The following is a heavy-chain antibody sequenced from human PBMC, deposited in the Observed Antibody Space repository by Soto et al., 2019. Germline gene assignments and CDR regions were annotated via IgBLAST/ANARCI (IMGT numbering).Heavy chain of an antibody. V-gene: IGHV4-59*01. CDR1: GGSISSYY. Sequence: QVQLQESGPGLVKPSETLSLTCTVSGGSISSYYWSWIRQPPGKGLEWIGYIYYSGSTNYNPSLKSRVTISVDTSKNQFSLKLSSVTAADTAVYYCARVGISLPYYDFWSGYANWFDPWGQGTLVTVSS. CDR3: ARVGISLPYYDFWSGYANWFDP. J-gene: IGHJ5*02. D-gene: IGHD3-3*01. CDR2: IYYSGST.